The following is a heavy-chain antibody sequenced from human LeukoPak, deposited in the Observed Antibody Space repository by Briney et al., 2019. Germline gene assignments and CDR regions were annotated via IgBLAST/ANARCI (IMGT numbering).Heavy chain of an antibody. D-gene: IGHD2-21*01. CDR2: ISWNSGSI. CDR3: AKDLTVFATFYGMDV. CDR1: GFTFSSYA. J-gene: IGHJ6*02. V-gene: IGHV3-9*01. Sequence: GRSLRLSCAASGFTFSSYAMHWVRQAPGKGLEWVSGISWNSGSIGYADSVKGRFTISRDNAKNSLYLQMNSLRAEDTALYYCAKDLTVFATFYGMDVWGQGTTVTVS.